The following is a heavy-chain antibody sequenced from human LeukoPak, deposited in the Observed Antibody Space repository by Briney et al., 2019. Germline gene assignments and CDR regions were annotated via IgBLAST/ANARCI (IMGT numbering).Heavy chain of an antibody. CDR1: GYTFTSYG. J-gene: IGHJ6*04. Sequence: ASVKVSCKASGYTFTSYGISWVRQAPGQGLEWMGWISAYNGNTNYAQKLQGRVTMTTDTSTSTAYMELRSLRSDDTAVYYCARVDCSSTSCYGTYYGMDVWGKGTTVTVSS. CDR2: ISAYNGNT. V-gene: IGHV1-18*04. CDR3: ARVDCSSTSCYGTYYGMDV. D-gene: IGHD2-2*01.